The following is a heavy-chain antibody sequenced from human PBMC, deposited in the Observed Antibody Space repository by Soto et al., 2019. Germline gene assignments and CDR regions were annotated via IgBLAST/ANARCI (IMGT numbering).Heavy chain of an antibody. V-gene: IGHV1-8*01. J-gene: IGHJ6*02. CDR1: GYTFSDFD. CDR3: ARGNPFNYAGFDV. Sequence: QAHLEQSGAEVKRPGASVKVSCKASGYTFSDFDINWLRQASGQGPEWMGWMNAKSGDTFFAQRFQGKFTMTWDTSLSTAYMEVCSLTSDDTAMYYCARGNPFNYAGFDVWGQGTTVAVSS. D-gene: IGHD3-16*01. CDR2: MNAKSGDT.